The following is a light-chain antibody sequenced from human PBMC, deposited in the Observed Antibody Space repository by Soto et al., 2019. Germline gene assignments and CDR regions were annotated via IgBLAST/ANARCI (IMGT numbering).Light chain of an antibody. CDR2: AAS. V-gene: IGKV1-6*01. CDR1: QGIRND. Sequence: AIQMTQSPSSLSASVGDRVTITCRASQGIRNDLGWYQQKPGKATKLLIYAASSLQSGVPSRFSGSGSGTDFTLTISSLQPEDCATYYGLQDYNYPWTFGQGTKVEIK. CDR3: LQDYNYPWT. J-gene: IGKJ1*01.